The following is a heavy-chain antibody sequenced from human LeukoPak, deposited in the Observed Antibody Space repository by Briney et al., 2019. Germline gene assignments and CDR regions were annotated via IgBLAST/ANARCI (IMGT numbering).Heavy chain of an antibody. J-gene: IGHJ6*02. V-gene: IGHV1-18*01. CDR3: ARSSSTSSYRNPGRMYYYYGMDV. Sequence: GASVKVSCKASGYTFTSYGISWVRQAPGQGLEWVGWISAYNGNTNYAQKLQGRVTMTTDTSTSTAYMELRSLRSDDTAVCYCARSSSTSSYRNPGRMYYYYGMDVWGQGTTVTVSS. CDR1: GYTFTSYG. D-gene: IGHD2-2*01. CDR2: ISAYNGNT.